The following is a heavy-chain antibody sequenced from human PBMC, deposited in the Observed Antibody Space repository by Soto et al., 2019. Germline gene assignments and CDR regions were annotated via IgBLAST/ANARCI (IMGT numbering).Heavy chain of an antibody. CDR3: ARTPRGYDDANAFAF. J-gene: IGHJ4*02. CDR2: IAGPTPYI. CDR1: GFDFNTYT. D-gene: IGHD5-12*01. V-gene: IGHV3-21*06. Sequence: EVHLVESGGGLVRPGLSLRLSCAGSGFDFNTYTLNWVRQAPGKGLEWIASIAGPTPYIYYAGSVRGRFTISRDNAKNSLSLQMNSLRADDTGVYYCARTPRGYDDANAFAFWGQGTLVTVSS.